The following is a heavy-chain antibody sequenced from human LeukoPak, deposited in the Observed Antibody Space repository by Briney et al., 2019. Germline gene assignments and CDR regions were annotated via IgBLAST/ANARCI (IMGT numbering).Heavy chain of an antibody. CDR2: ISYDGSNK. CDR1: GFTFSSYA. J-gene: IGHJ3*02. Sequence: GGSLRLSCAASGFTFSSYAMHWVRQAPGKGLEWVAVISYDGSNKYYADSVKGRFTISRDNSKNTLYLQMNSLRAEDTAVYYCASWGGVIDIWGQGTMVTVSS. CDR3: ASWGGVIDI. D-gene: IGHD3-16*01. V-gene: IGHV3-30*04.